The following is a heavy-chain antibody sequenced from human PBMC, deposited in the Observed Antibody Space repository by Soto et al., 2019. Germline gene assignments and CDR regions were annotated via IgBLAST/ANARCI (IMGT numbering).Heavy chain of an antibody. D-gene: IGHD1-1*01. CDR3: TRGPRSTSTGTGAF. J-gene: IGHJ4*02. CDR2: INDDGIST. V-gene: IGHV3-74*01. Sequence: GGSLRLSCAASGSTFSMYWMHWVRQVPGKGPEWVSRINDDGISTNYADSVKGRFTISRDNAKNTLYLQMNALRVEDTAVYYCTRGPRSTSTGTGAFWGQGTLVTVSS. CDR1: GSTFSMYW.